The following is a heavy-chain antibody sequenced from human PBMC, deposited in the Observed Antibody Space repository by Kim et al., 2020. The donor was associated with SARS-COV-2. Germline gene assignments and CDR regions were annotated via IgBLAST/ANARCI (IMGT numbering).Heavy chain of an antibody. Sequence: YAQGVTGRFVFSLDTSVSTAYLQISSLKAEDTAVYYCARSHKHRYGMDVWGQGTTVTVSS. CDR3: ARSHKHRYGMDV. J-gene: IGHJ6*02. V-gene: IGHV7-4-1*02.